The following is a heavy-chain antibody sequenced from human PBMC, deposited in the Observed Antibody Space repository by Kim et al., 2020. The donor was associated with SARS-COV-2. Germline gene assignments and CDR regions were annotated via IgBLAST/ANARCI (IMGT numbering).Heavy chain of an antibody. CDR2: INHSGST. V-gene: IGHV4-34*01. Sequence: SETLSLTCAVYGGSFSGYYWSWIRQPPGKGLEWIGEINHSGSTNYNPSLKSRVTISVDTSKNQFSLKLSSVTAADTAVYYCARGAARGTTVTTQDGPTYYNYYGMDVWGQGTTVTVSS. CDR1: GGSFSGYY. D-gene: IGHD4-17*01. J-gene: IGHJ6*02. CDR3: ARGAARGTTVTTQDGPTYYNYYGMDV.